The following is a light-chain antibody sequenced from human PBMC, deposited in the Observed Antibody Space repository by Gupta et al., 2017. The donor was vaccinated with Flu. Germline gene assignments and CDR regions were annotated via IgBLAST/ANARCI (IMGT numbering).Light chain of an antibody. V-gene: IGLV3-19*01. CDR3: NCRDSKSSSDNSRWV. J-gene: IGLJ3*02. CDR2: CRN. CDR1: SLRRYY. Sequence: SSELTQDPAVSVALGQPVRITCQGESLRRYYASWYLQKPGQAPILVLYCRNNRPSGIPARVSGSSSGNTAALTITEAQAGDEAEVDGNCRDSKSSSDNSRWVFGGGTKLTVL.